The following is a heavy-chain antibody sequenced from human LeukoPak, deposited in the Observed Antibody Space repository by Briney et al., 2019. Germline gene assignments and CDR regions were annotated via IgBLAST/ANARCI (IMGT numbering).Heavy chain of an antibody. Sequence: SSETLSLTCTVSRGSISGYCWSWIRQPPGKGLEWIGYIYYSGSTNYNPSLKSRVTISADTSENQFSLKLSSVTAADTAVYYCARGKGYFDYWGQGILVTVSS. V-gene: IGHV4-59*01. CDR1: RGSISGYC. CDR2: IYYSGST. CDR3: ARGKGYFDY. J-gene: IGHJ4*02.